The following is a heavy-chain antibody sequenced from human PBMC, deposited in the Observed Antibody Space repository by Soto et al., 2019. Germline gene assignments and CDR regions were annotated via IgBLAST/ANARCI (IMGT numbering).Heavy chain of an antibody. D-gene: IGHD2-15*01. CDR3: AKYVLSCDSAHDY. Sequence: PXGSRRLSCAASGFTFISYAMSWVRQAPGKGLEWVSAISGSGGSTYYADSVKGRFTISRDNSKNTLYLQMNSLRAEDTAVYYCAKYVLSCDSAHDYWGQGTLVTVSS. CDR2: ISGSGGST. CDR1: GFTFISYA. V-gene: IGHV3-23*01. J-gene: IGHJ4*02.